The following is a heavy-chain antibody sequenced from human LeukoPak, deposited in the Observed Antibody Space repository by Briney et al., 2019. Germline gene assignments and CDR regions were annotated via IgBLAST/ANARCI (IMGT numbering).Heavy chain of an antibody. CDR1: GFTFSSYW. D-gene: IGHD6-19*01. J-gene: IGHJ1*01. V-gene: IGHV3-74*01. CDR3: TRNSGWYGLS. CDR2: INSDGSRT. Sequence: GGSLRLSCAASGFTFSSYWMHWVRQAPGKGLVWVSRINSDGSRTTYADSVKGRFTISRDNSNNTLFLHLNSLRAEDTAVYYFTRNSGWYGLSWGQGTLVTVSS.